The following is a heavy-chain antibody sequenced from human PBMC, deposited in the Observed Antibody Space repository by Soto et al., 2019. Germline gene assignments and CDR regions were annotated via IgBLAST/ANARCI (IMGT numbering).Heavy chain of an antibody. Sequence: GASVKVSCKASGYTFTSYGISWVRQAPGQGLEWMGWISAYNGNTNYAQKLQGRVTMTTDTSTSTAYMELRSLRSDDTAVYYCARDYHMTYYYDSSGYYTFEYWGQGTLVTVSS. CDR2: ISAYNGNT. D-gene: IGHD3-22*01. CDR3: ARDYHMTYYYDSSGYYTFEY. J-gene: IGHJ4*02. V-gene: IGHV1-18*01. CDR1: GYTFTSYG.